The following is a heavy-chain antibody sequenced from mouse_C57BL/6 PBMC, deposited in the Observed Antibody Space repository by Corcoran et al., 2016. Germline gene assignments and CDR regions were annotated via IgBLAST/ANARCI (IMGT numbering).Heavy chain of an antibody. CDR3: ARLTVFAMDY. Sequence: QVQLQQSGAELVKPGASVKISCKASGYAFSSYWINWVKQRPGKGLEWIGQINPGDGGTNYNGKFKGKATLTADKSSSTAYMQLSSLTSEDSAVYFCARLTVFAMDYWGQGTSVTVSS. CDR1: GYAFSSYW. J-gene: IGHJ4*01. V-gene: IGHV1-80*01. CDR2: INPGDGGT.